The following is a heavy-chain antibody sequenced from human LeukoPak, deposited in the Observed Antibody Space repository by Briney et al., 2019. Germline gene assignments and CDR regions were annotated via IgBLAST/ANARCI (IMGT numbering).Heavy chain of an antibody. CDR3: ARYLGYSYGPFDY. CDR1: GFTFSNSW. D-gene: IGHD5-18*01. J-gene: IGHJ4*02. Sequence: GGSLRLSCAASGFTFSNSWMSWIRQAPGKGLEWVSYISSSGSTIYYADSVKGRFTISRDNAKNSLYLQMNSLRAEDTAVYYCARYLGYSYGPFDYWGQGTLVTVSS. CDR2: ISSSGSTI. V-gene: IGHV3-11*01.